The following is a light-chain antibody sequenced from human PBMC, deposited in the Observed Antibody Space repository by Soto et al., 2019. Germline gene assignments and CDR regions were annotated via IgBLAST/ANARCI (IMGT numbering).Light chain of an antibody. CDR2: EVS. V-gene: IGLV2-14*03. CDR3: SSFAPGRIYV. Sequence: SVLTQPASVSGSPGQSITISCSGTSSDIGAYDLVSWYQQHPGRAPKLIIYEVSNRSSGLSYRFSGSKSGNTASLTISGLRAEEEGDYYCSSFAPGRIYVFGSGPKVTVL. J-gene: IGLJ1*01. CDR1: SSDIGAYDL.